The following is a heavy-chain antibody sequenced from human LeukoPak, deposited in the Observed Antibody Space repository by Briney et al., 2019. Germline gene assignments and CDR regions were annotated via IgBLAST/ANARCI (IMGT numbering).Heavy chain of an antibody. CDR2: IWYDGSNK. D-gene: IGHD3-10*01. V-gene: IGHV3-33*01. CDR3: ARGPAWFGELGYGMDV. J-gene: IGHJ6*02. CDR1: GFTSSSYG. Sequence: GGSLRLSCAASGFTSSSYGMHWVRQAPGKGLEWVAVIWYDGSNKYYEDSVKGRFTISRDNSKNTLYLQMNSLRAEDTAVYYCARGPAWFGELGYGMDVWGQGTTVTVSS.